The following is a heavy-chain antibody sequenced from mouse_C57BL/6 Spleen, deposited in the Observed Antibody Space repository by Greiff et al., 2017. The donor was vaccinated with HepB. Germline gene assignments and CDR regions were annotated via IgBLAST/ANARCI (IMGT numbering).Heavy chain of an antibody. CDR2: INYDGSST. V-gene: IGHV5-16*01. CDR3: ARAHYDYDGYYFDY. D-gene: IGHD2-4*01. Sequence: EVKLVESEGGLVQPGSSMKLSCTASGFTFSDYYMAWVRQVPEKGLEWVANINYDGSSTYYLDSLKSRFIISRDNAKNILYLQMSSLKSEDTATYYCARAHYDYDGYYFDYWGQGTTLTVSS. CDR1: GFTFSDYY. J-gene: IGHJ2*01.